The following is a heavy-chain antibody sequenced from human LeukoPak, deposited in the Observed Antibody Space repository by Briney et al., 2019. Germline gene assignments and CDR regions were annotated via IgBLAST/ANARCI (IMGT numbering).Heavy chain of an antibody. CDR1: GYTFTGYY. J-gene: IGHJ4*02. V-gene: IGHV1-2*02. CDR2: INPNSGGT. D-gene: IGHD3-22*01. CDR3: ARDRYYYDSSGSDY. Sequence: ASVNVSCKSSGYTFTGYYMHWVRQAPGQGLEGMGWINPNSGGTNYAQKFQGRVTMTRETSISTAYMELSRLSSDDTAVYYCARDRYYYDSSGSDYRGQGTLVTVSS.